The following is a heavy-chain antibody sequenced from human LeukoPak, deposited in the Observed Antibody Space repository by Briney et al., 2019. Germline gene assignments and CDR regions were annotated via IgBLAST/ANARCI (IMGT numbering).Heavy chain of an antibody. CDR3: ARDIVVVVAAKYYYYYGMDV. D-gene: IGHD2-15*01. CDR2: IYSGGST. V-gene: IGHV3-66*01. Sequence: GGSLRLSCAASGFTVSSNYMSWVRQAPGKGLEWVSVIYSGGSTYYADSVKGRFTISRDNSKNTLYLQMNSLRAEDTAVYYCARDIVVVVAAKYYYYYGMDVWGQGTTVTASS. J-gene: IGHJ6*02. CDR1: GFTVSSNY.